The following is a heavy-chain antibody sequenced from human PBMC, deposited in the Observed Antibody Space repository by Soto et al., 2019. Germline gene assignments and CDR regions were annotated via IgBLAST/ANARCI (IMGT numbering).Heavy chain of an antibody. Sequence: EVQLVESGGGLVQPGGSLRLSCAASGFTFSSYDMHWVRKATGKGLEWVSAIGTAGDTYYPGSVKGRFTISRENAKNSLYLQMNSLRAGDTAVYYCARGSTMVRGVILDAFDIWGQGTMVTVSS. CDR1: GFTFSSYD. J-gene: IGHJ3*02. D-gene: IGHD3-10*01. CDR2: IGTAGDT. V-gene: IGHV3-13*04. CDR3: ARGSTMVRGVILDAFDI.